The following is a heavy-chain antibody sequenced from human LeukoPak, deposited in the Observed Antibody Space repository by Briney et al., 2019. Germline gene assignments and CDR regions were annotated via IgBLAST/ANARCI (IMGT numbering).Heavy chain of an antibody. J-gene: IGHJ4*02. CDR2: ISGSGGST. CDR1: GCTFSSYA. Sequence: GGSLRLSCAASGCTFSSYAMSWVRQAPGKGLEWVSTISGSGGSTYYADSVKGRFAISRDNSKNTLYLQMNSLRAEDTAVYYCAKGRATAGTANDYWGQGTLVTVSS. CDR3: AKGRATAGTANDY. D-gene: IGHD6-13*01. V-gene: IGHV3-23*01.